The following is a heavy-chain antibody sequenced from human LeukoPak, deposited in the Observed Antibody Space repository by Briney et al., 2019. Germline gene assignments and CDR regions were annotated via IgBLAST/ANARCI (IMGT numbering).Heavy chain of an antibody. CDR2: INEDGSAQ. CDR1: GFTFSSHN. D-gene: IGHD3-10*01. V-gene: IGHV3-7*01. J-gene: IGHJ4*02. Sequence: GESLRLSCAASGFTFSSHNMNWVRQVPGKGLEWVANINEDGSAQDYVDSVRGRFSISRDNAKNSLYLQMNSLRVEDTAIYYCATRESSMARSHWGQGTLVTVSS. CDR3: ATRESSMARSH.